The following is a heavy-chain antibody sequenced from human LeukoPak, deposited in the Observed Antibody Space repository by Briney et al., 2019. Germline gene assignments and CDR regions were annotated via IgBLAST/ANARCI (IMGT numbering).Heavy chain of an antibody. V-gene: IGHV3-9*01. CDR2: ISWNSGSI. D-gene: IGHD2-2*02. Sequence: GGSLRLSCAASGFTFDDYAMHWVRQAPGKGLEWVSGISWNSGSIGYADSVKGRFTISRDNSKNTLYLQMNSLRAEDTAVYYCARAGGRYCSSTSCYNDWGQGTLVTVSS. J-gene: IGHJ4*02. CDR3: ARAGGRYCSSTSCYND. CDR1: GFTFDDYA.